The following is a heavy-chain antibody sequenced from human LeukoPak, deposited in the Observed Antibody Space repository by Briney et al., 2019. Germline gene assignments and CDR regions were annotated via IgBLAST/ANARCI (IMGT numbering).Heavy chain of an antibody. D-gene: IGHD3-10*01. CDR2: INPSGGST. Sequence: ASVKVSCKASGYTFTSYYMHWVRQAPGQGLEWMGIINPSGGSTSYAQKFQGRVTMTRDTSTSTVYMELSSLRSEDTAVYYCARDLGYYGSWSYSSPDYWGQGTLVTVSS. V-gene: IGHV1-46*01. CDR3: ARDLGYYGSWSYSSPDY. J-gene: IGHJ4*02. CDR1: GYTFTSYY.